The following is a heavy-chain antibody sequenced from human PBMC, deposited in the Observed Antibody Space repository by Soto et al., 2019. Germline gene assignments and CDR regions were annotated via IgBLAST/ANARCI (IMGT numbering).Heavy chain of an antibody. V-gene: IGHV1-69*13. CDR3: ARDGRDTAMPSDYYGMDV. CDR1: GGTFSSYA. Sequence: GASVKVSCKASGGTFSSYAISWVRQAPGQGLEWMGGIIPIVGTANYAQKFQGRVTITADESTSTAYMELSSLRSEDTAVYYCARDGRDTAMPSDYYGMDVWGQGTTVTV. D-gene: IGHD5-18*01. CDR2: IIPIVGTA. J-gene: IGHJ6*02.